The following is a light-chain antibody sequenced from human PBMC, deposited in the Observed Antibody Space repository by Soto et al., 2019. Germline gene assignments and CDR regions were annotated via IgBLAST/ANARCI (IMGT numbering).Light chain of an antibody. V-gene: IGLV2-8*01. CDR3: SSYAGSKNFHV. J-gene: IGLJ1*01. CDR2: EVS. CDR1: SSDVGGYNY. Sequence: QYVLSEPPSVCRSPGQSVTISCTGTSSDVGGYNYVSWCQKHPGEAPKLMIYEVSKRPSGVPDRFSGSKSGNTASLTVSALQAEDEADYYCSSYAGSKNFHVFGSGTKATIL.